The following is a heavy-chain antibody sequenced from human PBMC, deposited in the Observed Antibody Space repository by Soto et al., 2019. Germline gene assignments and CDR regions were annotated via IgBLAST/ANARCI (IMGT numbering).Heavy chain of an antibody. V-gene: IGHV4-39*01. J-gene: IGHJ6*02. CDR3: ARHPLKDIVVVTAAGMDV. D-gene: IGHD2-2*01. Sequence: SETLSLTCTVSGGSISSSTYHWGWIRRPPGKGLEWIGIIHYSGSTYYNTSLKSRVTISVDTSKDQFSLKLTSVTAADTAVYYCARHPLKDIVVVTAAGMDVWGQGTTVT. CDR2: IHYSGST. CDR1: GGSISSSTYH.